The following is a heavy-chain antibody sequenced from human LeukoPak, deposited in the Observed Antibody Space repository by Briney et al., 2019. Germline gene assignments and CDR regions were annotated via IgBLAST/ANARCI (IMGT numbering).Heavy chain of an antibody. CDR2: IRSKAYGGTT. V-gene: IGHV3-49*04. J-gene: IGHJ6*02. CDR3: TSPWTTVTTYGMDV. Sequence: GGSLRLSCTASGFTFGDYAMSWVRQAPGKGLEWVGFIRSKAYGGTTEYAASVKGRFTISRDDSKSIAYLQMNSLKTEDTAVYYCTSPWTTVTTYGMDVWGQGTTVTVSS. CDR1: GFTFGDYA. D-gene: IGHD4-17*01.